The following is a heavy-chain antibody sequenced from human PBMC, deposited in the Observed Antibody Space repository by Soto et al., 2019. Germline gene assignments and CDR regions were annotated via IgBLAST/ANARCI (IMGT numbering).Heavy chain of an antibody. CDR3: YHQIGDYGGLRNSDWFDP. CDR1: GGSISSRLYY. CDR2: IYFSGST. Sequence: PSETLSLTCTVFGGSISSRLYYWDWIRQPPGKGLEWIGNIYFSGSTYYNPSLKSRVTISVDTSKNQFSLKLSSVTAADTAVYYCYHQIGDYGGLRNSDWFDPWGQGTLVTVSS. J-gene: IGHJ5*02. V-gene: IGHV4-39*07. D-gene: IGHD4-17*01.